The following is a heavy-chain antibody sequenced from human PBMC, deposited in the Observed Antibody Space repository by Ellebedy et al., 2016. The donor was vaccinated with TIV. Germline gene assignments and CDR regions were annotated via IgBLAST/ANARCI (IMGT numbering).Heavy chain of an antibody. CDR2: INPDRGDP. D-gene: IGHD3-22*01. J-gene: IGHJ4*02. CDR1: GYSFTGYY. V-gene: IGHV1-2*02. CDR3: AKDRFPYYDSSGTTGYFDC. Sequence: AASVKVSCKASGYSFTGYYIHWVRQAPGQGLEWMGWINPDRGDPNYPQSFQVRVSMTRDTSSSTAYMELSGLTSDDTAIYYCAKDRFPYYDSSGTTGYFDCWGQGTLVTVSS.